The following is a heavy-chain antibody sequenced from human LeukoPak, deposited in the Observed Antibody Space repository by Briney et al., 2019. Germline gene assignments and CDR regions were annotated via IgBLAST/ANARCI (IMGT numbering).Heavy chain of an antibody. D-gene: IGHD6-13*01. CDR2: IYSGGTT. J-gene: IGHJ4*02. CDR3: ARGTAYSSRGEDY. V-gene: IGHV3-66*01. CDR1: RFTVSSSY. Sequence: GGSPRLSCAASRFTVSSSYMSLVRQAPGKGLEWVSVIYSGGTTYYADSVKGRFTISRDSSRNTVYLQMNSLRAEDTAVYYCARGTAYSSRGEDYWGQGTLVTVSS.